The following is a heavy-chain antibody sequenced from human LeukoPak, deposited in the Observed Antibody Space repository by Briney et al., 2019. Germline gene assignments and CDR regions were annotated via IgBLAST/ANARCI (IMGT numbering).Heavy chain of an antibody. CDR2: IYYSGST. V-gene: IGHV4-39*02. CDR1: GGSISSSSYY. CDR3: ARERYCSGGSCYPDAFDI. J-gene: IGHJ3*02. Sequence: SETLSLTCTVSGGSISSSSYYWGWIRQPPGKGLEWIGSIYYSGSTYYNPSLKSRVTISVDTSKNQFSLKLSSVTAADTAVYYCARERYCSGGSCYPDAFDIWGQGTMVTVSS. D-gene: IGHD2-15*01.